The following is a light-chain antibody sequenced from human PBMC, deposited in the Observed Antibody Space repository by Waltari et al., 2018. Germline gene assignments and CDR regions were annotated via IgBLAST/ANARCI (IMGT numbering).Light chain of an antibody. CDR3: QQYNNWPRT. J-gene: IGKJ1*01. CDR1: QSVSSN. CDR2: GAS. V-gene: IGKV3-15*01. Sequence: EIVMTQSPATLSVSPGERATLSCRASQSVSSNLAWYQQNPGQAPRLLIYGASTRATGIPAGFSGSGSGTEFTLTISGLQSEDFAVYYCQQYNNWPRTFGQGTKVEIK.